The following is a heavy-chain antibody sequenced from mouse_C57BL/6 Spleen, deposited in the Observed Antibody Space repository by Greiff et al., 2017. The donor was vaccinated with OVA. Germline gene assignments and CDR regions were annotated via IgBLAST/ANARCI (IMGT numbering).Heavy chain of an antibody. CDR2: IDPSDSFT. J-gene: IGHJ2*01. D-gene: IGHD1-1*01. Sequence: QVHVQQPGAELVKPGASVKLSCKASGYTFTSYWMQWVKQRPGQGLEWIGDIDPSDSFTNYNQKFKGKATLTVDTSSSTAYMQLSSLTSEDSAVYYCARGGNDYGRSDDWGQGTTLTVAS. V-gene: IGHV1-50*01. CDR3: ARGGNDYGRSDD. CDR1: GYTFTSYW.